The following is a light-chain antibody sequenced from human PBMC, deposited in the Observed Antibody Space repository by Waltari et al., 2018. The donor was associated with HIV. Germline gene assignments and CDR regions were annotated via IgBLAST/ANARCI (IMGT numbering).Light chain of an antibody. CDR3: CSCPRSGIRYV. J-gene: IGLJ1*01. CDR2: SVT. Sequence: QSALTQPASVSGSPGQSITISCTGTSSNVGSDDLVSWYQQHPGEAPKLIIYSVTKLPRGFSNRFSGSKSGNTASLTISGLQAEDVADYYCCSCPRSGIRYVFGTGTKVTVL. CDR1: SSNVGSDDL. V-gene: IGLV2-23*02.